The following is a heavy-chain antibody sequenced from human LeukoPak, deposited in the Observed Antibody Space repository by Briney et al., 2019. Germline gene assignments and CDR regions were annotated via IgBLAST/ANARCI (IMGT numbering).Heavy chain of an antibody. V-gene: IGHV3-23*01. CDR1: GFTFSSYA. D-gene: IGHD2-2*01. J-gene: IGHJ6*03. Sequence: PGGSLRLSCAASGFTFSSYAMGWVRQAPGKGLEWVSAISGSGGSTYYADSVKGRFTISRDNSKNTLYLQMNSLRAEDTAVYYCAKDAVLGYCSSTSCYGPPGGTYYMDVWGKGTTVTVSS. CDR3: AKDAVLGYCSSTSCYGPPGGTYYMDV. CDR2: ISGSGGST.